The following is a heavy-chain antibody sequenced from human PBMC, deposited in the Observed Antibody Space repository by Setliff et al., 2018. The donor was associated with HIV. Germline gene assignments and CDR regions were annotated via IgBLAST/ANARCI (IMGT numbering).Heavy chain of an antibody. V-gene: IGHV2-70*17. CDR3: ARTPPPNNYGDYIIDY. D-gene: IGHD4-17*01. CDR1: GFSLSTSGMC. J-gene: IGHJ4*02. CDR2: IDWDDNK. Sequence: SGPTLVNPTQTLTLTCTFSGFSLSTSGMCVNWIRQPPGKALEWLARIDWDDNKFYSTSLKTRLTISKDTSKNQVVLTMTYMDPVDTATYYCARTPPPNNYGDYIIDYWGQGTLVTVSS.